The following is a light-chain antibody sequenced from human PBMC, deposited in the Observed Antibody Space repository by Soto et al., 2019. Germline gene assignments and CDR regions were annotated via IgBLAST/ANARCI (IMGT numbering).Light chain of an antibody. CDR3: GSWDSSLSAYV. Sequence: QAVVTQPPSVSAAPGQKVTISCSGSSSNIGGNSVSWYQQLPGTAPKLLIYDDNKRPSGIPDRFSGSKSGTSATLGITGFQTGDEADYYCGSWDSSLSAYVFGTGTKV. J-gene: IGLJ1*01. CDR1: SSNIGGNS. CDR2: DDN. V-gene: IGLV1-51*01.